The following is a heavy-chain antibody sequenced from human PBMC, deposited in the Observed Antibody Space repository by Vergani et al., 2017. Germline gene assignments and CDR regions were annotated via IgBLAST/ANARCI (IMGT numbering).Heavy chain of an antibody. J-gene: IGHJ6*02. Sequence: EVQLVESGGGLVQPGGSLRLSCAASGFTVSSNYMSWVRQAPGKGLEWVSVIYSGGSTYYADSVKGRFTISRDNSKNTLYLQMNSLRAEDTAVYYCASSDSSGYYFNYYYYGMDVWGQGTTVTVYS. CDR1: GFTVSSNY. CDR3: ASSDSSGYYFNYYYYGMDV. V-gene: IGHV3-66*02. D-gene: IGHD3-22*01. CDR2: IYSGGST.